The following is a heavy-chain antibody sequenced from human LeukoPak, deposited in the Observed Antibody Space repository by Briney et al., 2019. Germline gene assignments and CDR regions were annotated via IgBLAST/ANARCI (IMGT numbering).Heavy chain of an antibody. D-gene: IGHD3-22*01. Sequence: SQTLSLTCAVSGGSISSGGYSWSWIRQPPGKGLEWIGYIYHSGSTYYNPSLKSRVTISVDRSKNQFSLKLSSVTAADTAVCYCARDRKAYYYDSSGYLPSGAFDIWGQGTMVTVSS. J-gene: IGHJ3*02. CDR3: ARDRKAYYYDSSGYLPSGAFDI. V-gene: IGHV4-30-2*01. CDR1: GGSISSGGYS. CDR2: IYHSGST.